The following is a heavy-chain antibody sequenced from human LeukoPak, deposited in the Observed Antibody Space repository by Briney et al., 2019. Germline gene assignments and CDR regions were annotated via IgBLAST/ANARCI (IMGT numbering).Heavy chain of an antibody. J-gene: IGHJ6*03. CDR3: ARDFTPKTDSGYEWNYYSYYMDV. Sequence: GGSLRLSCAASGFTFSSYNMNWVRQAPGKGLEWVSSISTSSSYIYYADSVKGRFTISRDNAKNSLYLQMNSLRAEDTAVYYCARDFTPKTDSGYEWNYYSYYMDVWGKGTTVTISS. D-gene: IGHD5-12*01. CDR2: ISTSSSYI. CDR1: GFTFSSYN. V-gene: IGHV3-21*06.